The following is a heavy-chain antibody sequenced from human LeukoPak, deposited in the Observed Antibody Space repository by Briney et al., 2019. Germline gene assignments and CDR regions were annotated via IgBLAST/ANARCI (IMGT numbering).Heavy chain of an antibody. V-gene: IGHV1-18*01. CDR3: ARDRVVGCSSTSCYLGSHYFDY. J-gene: IGHJ4*02. D-gene: IGHD2-2*01. CDR1: GYTFTSYG. CDR2: ISAYNGNT. Sequence: ASVKVSCKASGYTFTSYGISWVRQAPGQGLEWMGWISAYNGNTSYAQKLQGRVTMTTDTSTSTAYMELRSLRSDDTAVYYCARDRVVGCSSTSCYLGSHYFDYWGQGTLVTVSS.